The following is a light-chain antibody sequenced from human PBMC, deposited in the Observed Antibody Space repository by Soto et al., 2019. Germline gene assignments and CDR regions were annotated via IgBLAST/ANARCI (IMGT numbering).Light chain of an antibody. V-gene: IGLV2-14*01. CDR1: SSDVGGYNY. Sequence: QSALTQPASVSGSPGQSITISCTGTSSDVGGYNYVSWYQQQPGKAPKLMIYDVSNRPSGVSTRFSGSKFGNTASLTISGLQAEDEAEYYCLSYTSGGTQVFGGGTKLTVL. J-gene: IGLJ2*01. CDR2: DVS. CDR3: LSYTSGGTQV.